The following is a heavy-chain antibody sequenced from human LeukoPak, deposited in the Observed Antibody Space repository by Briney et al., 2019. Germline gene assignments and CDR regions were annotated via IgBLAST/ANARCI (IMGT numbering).Heavy chain of an antibody. Sequence: SETLSLTCAVSGGSISSSNWWSWVRQPPGKGLEWIGEIYHSGSTNYNLSLKSRVTISVDKSKNQFSLKLSSVTAADTAVYYCARALYSSRTLDYWGQGTLVTVSS. V-gene: IGHV4-4*02. CDR3: ARALYSSRTLDY. D-gene: IGHD6-13*01. J-gene: IGHJ4*02. CDR2: IYHSGST. CDR1: GGSISSSNW.